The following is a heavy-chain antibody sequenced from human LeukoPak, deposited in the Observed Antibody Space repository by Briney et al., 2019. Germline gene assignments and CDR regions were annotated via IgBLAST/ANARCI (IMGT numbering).Heavy chain of an antibody. D-gene: IGHD3-10*01. CDR1: GGSISSNNYY. CDR2: IYYSGTT. J-gene: IGHJ5*02. Sequence: SETPSLTCTVSGGSISSNNYYWGWIRQPPGKGLEWIGNIYYSGTTYYNPSLKSRVTISIDTSKNQFSLKVNSVPAADTAVYYCATIVVRGSQSWFDPWGQGTLVTVSS. V-gene: IGHV4-39*07. CDR3: ATIVVRGSQSWFDP.